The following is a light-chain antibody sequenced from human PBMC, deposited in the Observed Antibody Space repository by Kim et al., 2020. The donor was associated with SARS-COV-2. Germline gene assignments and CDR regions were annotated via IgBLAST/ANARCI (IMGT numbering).Light chain of an antibody. CDR2: RNN. CDR3: AAWDDSLSGWV. Sequence: QSVLTQPPSASGTPGQRVTISCSGSSSNIGSKYVYWYQQLPGTVPKLLIYRNNQRPSGVPDRFSGSKSGTSASLAISGLRSGDEADYYCAAWDDSLSGWVFGGGTQLTVL. CDR1: SSNIGSKY. J-gene: IGLJ3*02. V-gene: IGLV1-47*01.